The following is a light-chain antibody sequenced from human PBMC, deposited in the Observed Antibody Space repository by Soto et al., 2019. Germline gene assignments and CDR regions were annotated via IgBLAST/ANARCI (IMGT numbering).Light chain of an antibody. CDR2: GAS. CDR3: LQYGSSPWK. J-gene: IGKJ1*01. V-gene: IGKV3-20*01. CDR1: QSVSSSD. Sequence: EIVLTQSPGTLSLSPGERATLSCTASQSVSSSDLARDQQKPGQAPMLLIYGASSRATGIPDRFSGSGSGTDFTLTISRLEPEDFAVYCFLQYGSSPWKFGQGTKVEIK.